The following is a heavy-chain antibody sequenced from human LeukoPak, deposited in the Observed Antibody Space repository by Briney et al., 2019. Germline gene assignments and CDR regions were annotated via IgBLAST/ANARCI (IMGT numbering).Heavy chain of an antibody. CDR2: IYYSGST. V-gene: IGHV4-39*07. D-gene: IGHD6-6*01. Sequence: SETLSLTCTVSGVSISSSSYYWGWIRQPPGKGLEWIGSIYYSGSTYYNPSLKSRVTISVDTSKNQFSLKLSSVTAADTAVYYCARAASIAARFDYWGQGTLVTVSS. CDR1: GVSISSSSYY. CDR3: ARAASIAARFDY. J-gene: IGHJ4*02.